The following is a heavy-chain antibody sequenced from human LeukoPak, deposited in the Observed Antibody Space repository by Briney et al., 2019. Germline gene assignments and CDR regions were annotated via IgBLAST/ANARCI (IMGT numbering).Heavy chain of an antibody. CDR1: GFTFSSYG. D-gene: IGHD3-9*01. CDR3: ARDQAQKVLQYFDWAPDAFDI. CDR2: IWYDGSNK. Sequence: GGSLRLSCAASGFTFSSYGMHWVRQAPGKGLEWVAVIWYDGSNKYYADSVKGRFTISRDNSKNTLYLQMNSLRAEDTAVYYCARDQAQKVLQYFDWAPDAFDIWGQGTMVTVSS. V-gene: IGHV3-33*01. J-gene: IGHJ3*02.